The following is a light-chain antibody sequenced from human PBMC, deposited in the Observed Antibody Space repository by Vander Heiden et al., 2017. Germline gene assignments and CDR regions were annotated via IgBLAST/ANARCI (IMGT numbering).Light chain of an antibody. J-gene: IGLJ2*01. V-gene: IGLV3-1*01. Sequence: SYEVTQPPSVSVSPGQTASITCSGDNLGKRYASWYQQKPGQPPLLVIYKDTKRPSGIPDRFSGSNSGKTATLTISGTQSMDEAEYYCQAWDSTTVIFGGGTKLTVL. CDR3: QAWDSTTVI. CDR2: KDT. CDR1: NLGKRY.